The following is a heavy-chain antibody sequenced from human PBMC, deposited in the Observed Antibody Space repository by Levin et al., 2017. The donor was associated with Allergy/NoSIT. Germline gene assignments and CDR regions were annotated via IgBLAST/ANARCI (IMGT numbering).Heavy chain of an antibody. CDR3: AKGSGPLYCSGGSCYHYYGMDV. J-gene: IGHJ6*02. V-gene: IGHV3-9*01. CDR2: ISWNSGSI. Sequence: SLKISCAASGFTFDDYAMHWVRQAPGKGLEWVSGISWNSGSIGYADSVKGRFTISRDNAKNSLYLQMNSLRAEDTALYYCAKGSGPLYCSGGSCYHYYGMDVWGQGTTVTVSS. D-gene: IGHD2-15*01. CDR1: GFTFDDYA.